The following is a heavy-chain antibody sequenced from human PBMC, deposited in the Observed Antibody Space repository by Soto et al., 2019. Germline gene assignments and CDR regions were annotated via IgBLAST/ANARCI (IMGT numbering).Heavy chain of an antibody. D-gene: IGHD2-2*01. Sequence: QVQLVQSGAEVKKPGSSVKVSCRASGGTFNSHTISWVRQAPGQGLEWMGGIMPMFGVTNYARKFQGRLTMTANESTTTAYMGVSSLTSDDTAVYYCAGEGVTCSMSLPWMGYHYYGLDVWGQGTTVIVSS. CDR2: IMPMFGVT. V-gene: IGHV1-69*12. CDR3: AGEGVTCSMSLPWMGYHYYGLDV. CDR1: GGTFNSHT. J-gene: IGHJ6*02.